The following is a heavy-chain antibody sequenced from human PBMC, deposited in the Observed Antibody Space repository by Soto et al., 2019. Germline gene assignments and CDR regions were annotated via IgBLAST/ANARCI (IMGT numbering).Heavy chain of an antibody. D-gene: IGHD5-12*01. CDR3: ARGGGYSGSVHYYYGMDV. V-gene: IGHV4-30-2*01. Sequence: QLQLQESGSGLVKPSQTLSLTCAVSGGSISSGGYSWSWIRQPPGKGLEWIGYIYHSGSTYYNPPLKSRVTLPVDRSKNQFSLELSSVTAADTAVYYCARGGGYSGSVHYYYGMDVWGQGTTVTVSS. CDR2: IYHSGST. CDR1: GGSISSGGYS. J-gene: IGHJ6*02.